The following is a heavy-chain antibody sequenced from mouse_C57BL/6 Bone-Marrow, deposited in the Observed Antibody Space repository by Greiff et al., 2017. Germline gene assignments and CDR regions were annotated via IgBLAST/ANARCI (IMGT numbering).Heavy chain of an antibody. D-gene: IGHD1-1*01. CDR1: GYTFTSYG. Sequence: VQLQQSGAELARPGASVKLSCKASGYTFTSYGISWVKQRTGQGLEWIGEIYPRSGNTYYNEKFKGKATLTADKSSSTAYMELRSLTSEDSAVYFCARGDYYGSSYYAMDYWCQGTSVTVSS. V-gene: IGHV1-81*01. CDR2: IYPRSGNT. CDR3: ARGDYYGSSYYAMDY. J-gene: IGHJ4*01.